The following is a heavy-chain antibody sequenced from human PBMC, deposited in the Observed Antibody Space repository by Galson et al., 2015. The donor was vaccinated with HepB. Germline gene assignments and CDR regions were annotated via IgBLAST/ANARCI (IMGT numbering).Heavy chain of an antibody. J-gene: IGHJ3*02. CDR3: ARHQTMIITGGAFDI. V-gene: IGHV5-10-1*01. CDR2: IDPSDSYT. D-gene: IGHD1-20*01. CDR1: GYSFTSYW. Sequence: QSGAEVKKPGESLRISCKGSGYSFTSYWISWVRQMPGKGLEWMGRIDPSDSYTNYSPSFQGHVTISADKSISTAYLQWSSLKASDTAMYYCARHQTMIITGGAFDIWGQGTMVTVSS.